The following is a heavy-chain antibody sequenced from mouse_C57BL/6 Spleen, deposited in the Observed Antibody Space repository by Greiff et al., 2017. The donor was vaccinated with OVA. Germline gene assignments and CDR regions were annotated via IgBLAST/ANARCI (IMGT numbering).Heavy chain of an antibody. CDR1: GYTFTSYW. CDR2: IYPGSGGT. V-gene: IGHV1-55*01. D-gene: IGHD1-1*01. CDR3: ARDYGSGYCFDY. J-gene: IGHJ2*01. Sequence: QVQLQQPGAELVKPGASVKMSCKASGYTFTSYWITWVKQRPGQGLEWIGDIYPGSGGTNYNEKFKSKATLTVDTSSSTAYMQLSSLTSEDSAVYYCARDYGSGYCFDYWGQGTTLTVSS.